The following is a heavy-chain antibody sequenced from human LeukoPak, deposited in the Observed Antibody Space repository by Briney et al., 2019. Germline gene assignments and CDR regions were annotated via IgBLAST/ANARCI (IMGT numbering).Heavy chain of an antibody. CDR1: GYTFTSHY. Sequence: ASVKVSCKASGYTFTSHYMHWVRQAPGQRLEWIGLINPSCSSTPYAQNFQGRVTMTRDVSTTTDYMELSSLRSEDTAVYYCARDDSVGDIAWWFDPWGQGTLVTVSS. D-gene: IGHD3-16*02. CDR3: ARDDSVGDIAWWFDP. CDR2: INPSCSST. V-gene: IGHV1-46*01. J-gene: IGHJ5*02.